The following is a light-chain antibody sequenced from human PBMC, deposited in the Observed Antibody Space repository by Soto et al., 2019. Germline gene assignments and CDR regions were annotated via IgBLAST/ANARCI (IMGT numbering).Light chain of an antibody. Sequence: QSALTQPRSVSGSPGQSVTISCTGTSSDVGGYNFVSWYQHHPGKAPKLLIYDVFKRPSGVPDRFSGSKSANTASLTISGLQAEDEADYYCCSYAGNYIWVFGGGTKLTVL. CDR2: DVF. J-gene: IGLJ3*02. CDR3: CSYAGNYIWV. CDR1: SSDVGGYNF. V-gene: IGLV2-11*01.